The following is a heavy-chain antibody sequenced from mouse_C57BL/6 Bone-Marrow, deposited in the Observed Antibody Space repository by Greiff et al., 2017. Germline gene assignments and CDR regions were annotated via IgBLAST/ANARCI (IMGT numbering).Heavy chain of an antibody. CDR1: GYTFTGYW. Sequence: QVQLQQSGAELMKPGASVKLSCKATGYTFTGYWIEWVKQRPGHGLEWIGEILPGSGSTNYNEKFKGKATFTADTSSNTAYIQLSSLTTEDSAIYYFDMDDYAPYYAMDYWGQGTSVTVSS. CDR2: ILPGSGST. CDR3: DMDDYAPYYAMDY. D-gene: IGHD2-4*01. V-gene: IGHV1-9*01. J-gene: IGHJ4*01.